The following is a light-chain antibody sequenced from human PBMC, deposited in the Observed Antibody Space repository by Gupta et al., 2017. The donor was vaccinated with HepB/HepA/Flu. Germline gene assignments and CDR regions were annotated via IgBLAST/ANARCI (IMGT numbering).Light chain of an antibody. CDR2: GAT. CDR1: QSVSSSY. CDR3: QHFSFSPMYI. Sequence: EIVLTQSPVTLPMSPGADAALSCRASQSVSSSYLGWYQQKPGQAPRLLMYGATSRATGVPDRFRGSGSGTGFTLTISRLAPEDSAVYFCQHFSFSPMYIFGQGTKLEIK. J-gene: IGKJ2*01. V-gene: IGKV3-20*01.